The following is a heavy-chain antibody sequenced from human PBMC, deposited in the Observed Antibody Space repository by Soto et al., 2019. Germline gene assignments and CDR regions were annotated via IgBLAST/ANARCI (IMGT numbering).Heavy chain of an antibody. Sequence: EVQLVESGGGLVQPGGSLRLSCAASGFTFSSYEMTWIRQAPGKGLECVSYISVSGSAMYYVDSVKGRFTISRDNAKNSLYLQMDSLRAEDTAVYFCARDAYGDTYYYYAMDVWGQGPTFTVSS. CDR1: GFTFSSYE. J-gene: IGHJ6*02. CDR2: ISVSGSAM. CDR3: ARDAYGDTYYYYAMDV. D-gene: IGHD4-17*01. V-gene: IGHV3-48*03.